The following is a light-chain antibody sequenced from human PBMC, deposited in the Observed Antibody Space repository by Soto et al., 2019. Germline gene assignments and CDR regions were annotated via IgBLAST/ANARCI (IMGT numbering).Light chain of an antibody. V-gene: IGKV3D-7*01. CDR3: QQDYNLPPIT. Sequence: DIVMTPSPATLSLSPGERATLSCRASQSVSSSYLSWSQQKPGQAPRHLIYGASTRATGIPARFSGSGSGTDFTLTISSLQPEDFAVYYCQQDYNLPPITFGGGTKVDI. CDR1: QSVSSSY. CDR2: GAS. J-gene: IGKJ4*01.